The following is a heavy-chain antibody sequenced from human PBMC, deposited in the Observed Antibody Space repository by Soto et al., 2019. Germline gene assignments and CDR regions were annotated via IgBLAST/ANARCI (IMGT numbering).Heavy chain of an antibody. CDR1: AASVSSGAYC. Sequence: SETLSLTCTVSAASVSSGAYCLGWVRQRPGRGLEWIGYIYESGYTYYNTSLKSRLTISLDRSNNQFSLGLTSVTAADTAVYYCVRALRHTAMVYPCFDPWGQGTLVTVS. V-gene: IGHV4-31*03. CDR2: IYESGYT. CDR3: VRALRHTAMVYPCFDP. D-gene: IGHD5-18*01. J-gene: IGHJ5*02.